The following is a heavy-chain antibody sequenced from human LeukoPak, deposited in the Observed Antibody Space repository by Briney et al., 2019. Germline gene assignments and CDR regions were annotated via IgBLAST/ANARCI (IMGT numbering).Heavy chain of an antibody. Sequence: ASVKVSCKASGYTFTCCSLHWLQQAPGQGLERMRWITLYNGNTNYAKKFQGSVTINTDMSLRTAFIVPSSLRSEATAVYYRARVLDTAMAPTGFDPWGQGTLVTVSS. J-gene: IGHJ5*02. CDR3: ARVLDTAMAPTGFDP. CDR1: GYTFTCCS. V-gene: IGHV1-68*01. CDR2: ITLYNGNT. D-gene: IGHD5-18*01.